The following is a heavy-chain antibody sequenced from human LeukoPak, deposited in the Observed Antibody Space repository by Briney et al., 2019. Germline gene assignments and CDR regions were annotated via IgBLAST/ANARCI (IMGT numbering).Heavy chain of an antibody. V-gene: IGHV1-69*04. CDR3: ARESSVVATGAFDI. D-gene: IGHD5-12*01. Sequence: SVKVSCKASGGTFSSYAISWVRQAPRQGLEWMGRIIPILGIANYAPKFQGRVTITADESTSTAYMELSSLRSEDTAVYYCARESSVVATGAFDIWGQGTVVTGSS. J-gene: IGHJ3*02. CDR2: IIPILGIA. CDR1: GGTFSSYA.